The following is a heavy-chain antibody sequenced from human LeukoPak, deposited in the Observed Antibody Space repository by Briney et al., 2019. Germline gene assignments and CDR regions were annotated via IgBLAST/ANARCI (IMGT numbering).Heavy chain of an antibody. CDR3: AIGYCSSTSCPPDYYYYMDV. CDR2: INTNTGNP. V-gene: IGHV7-4-1*02. CDR1: GYTFTSYA. J-gene: IGHJ6*03. D-gene: IGHD2-2*01. Sequence: ASVKVSCKASGYTFTSYAMNWVRQAPGQGLEWMGWINTNTGNPTYAQGFTGRFVFSLDTSVSTAYLQISSLKAEDTAVYYCAIGYCSSTSCPPDYYYYMDVWGKGTTVTVSS.